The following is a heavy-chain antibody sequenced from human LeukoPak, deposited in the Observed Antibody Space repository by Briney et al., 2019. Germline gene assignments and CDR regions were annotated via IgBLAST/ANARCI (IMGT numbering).Heavy chain of an antibody. D-gene: IGHD1-1*01. J-gene: IGHJ4*02. V-gene: IGHV1-2*06. CDR1: GYTFTAYY. Sequence: SVKVSCKASGYTFTAYYIHWVRQAPGQGLEWMGRINPNSGGTDFAQKFQGRVTMTRDTSITTAYMQLISLRSDDTAVYYCTRLDTDNYRWGQGTLVTVSS. CDR2: INPNSGGT. CDR3: TRLDTDNYR.